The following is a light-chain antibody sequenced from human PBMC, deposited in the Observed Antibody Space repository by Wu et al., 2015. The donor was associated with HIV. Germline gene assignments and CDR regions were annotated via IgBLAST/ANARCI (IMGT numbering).Light chain of an antibody. V-gene: IGKV1-8*01. CDR2: RST. CDR1: QSIDNY. Sequence: AVRMTQSPSSLSASTGDRVTINCRASQSIDNYVAWFQYKAGQAPKLLFYRSTTLRNGVPSRFIATGSGTNFTLTITCLQSEDFAFYFCQQYFSHPPTFGQGTK. CDR3: QQYFSHPPT. J-gene: IGKJ2*01.